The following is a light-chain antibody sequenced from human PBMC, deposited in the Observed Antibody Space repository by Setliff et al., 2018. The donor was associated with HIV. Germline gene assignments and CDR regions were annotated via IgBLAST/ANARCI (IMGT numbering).Light chain of an antibody. CDR3: AAWDDSLNGWV. CDR1: SSNIGSNT. V-gene: IGLV1-44*01. J-gene: IGLJ3*02. Sequence: QSVLTQPPSASGTPGQRVTISCSGSSSNIGSNTVNWYQQLPGAAPKLLIYSNNKRPPGVPDRFSGSKSGTSASLAISGLQSEDEADYYCAAWDDSLNGWVFGGGTKGTVL. CDR2: SNN.